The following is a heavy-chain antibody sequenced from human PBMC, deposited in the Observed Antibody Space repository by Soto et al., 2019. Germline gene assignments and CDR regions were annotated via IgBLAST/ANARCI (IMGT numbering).Heavy chain of an antibody. CDR2: IWYDGSNK. D-gene: IGHD3-10*01. J-gene: IGHJ6*02. CDR1: GFTFSGYG. CDR3: ARGSFGYYYYGMDV. V-gene: IGHV3-33*01. Sequence: PGGSLRLSCAASGFTFSGYGMHWVRQSPGKGLEWVAVIWYDGSNKYYADSVKGRFTISRDNSKNTLYLQMNSLRAEDTAVYYCARGSFGYYYYGMDVWGQGTTVTVSS.